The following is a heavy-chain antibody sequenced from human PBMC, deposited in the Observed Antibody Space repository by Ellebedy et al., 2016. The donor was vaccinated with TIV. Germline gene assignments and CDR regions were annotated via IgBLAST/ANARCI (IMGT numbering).Heavy chain of an antibody. V-gene: IGHV3-66*03. CDR2: IYACDTT. CDR3: ARVGDILTGDLDY. Sequence: GESLKISXAASGFTVSGNYMDWVRQAPGKGLEWVSIIYACDTTYYADSVKGRFAISRDNAKNSLLLQMNSLRAEDTAVYYCARVGDILTGDLDYWGQGTLVTVSS. CDR1: GFTVSGNY. D-gene: IGHD3-9*01. J-gene: IGHJ4*02.